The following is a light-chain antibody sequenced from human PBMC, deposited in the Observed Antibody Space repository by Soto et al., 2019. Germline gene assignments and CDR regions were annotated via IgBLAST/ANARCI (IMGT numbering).Light chain of an antibody. CDR2: EVT. Sequence: QSALTQPPSASGSPGQSVTISCAGSSSDIGASNSVSWYQQHSGKAPKLLISEVTKRPSGVPDRFSGSKSGNTASLTVSGLQADDEADYYCGSKAGSNKHVVFGGGTKLTVL. V-gene: IGLV2-8*01. CDR1: SSDIGASNS. CDR3: GSKAGSNKHVV. J-gene: IGLJ2*01.